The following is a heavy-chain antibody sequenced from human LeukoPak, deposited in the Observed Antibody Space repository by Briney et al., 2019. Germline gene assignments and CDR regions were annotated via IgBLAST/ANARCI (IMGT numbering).Heavy chain of an antibody. V-gene: IGHV4-39*01. CDR2: IYYTGST. CDR1: GGSISSSSYY. Sequence: SETLSLTCTVAGGSISSSSYYWGWIRQPPGKGLEWIGSIYYTGSTYHNPSLKSRVTISVDTSKNQFSLKLSSVTAADTAVYYCARGGSSSWFPPYYYYGMDVWGQGTTVTVSS. CDR3: ARGGSSSWFPPYYYYGMDV. J-gene: IGHJ6*02. D-gene: IGHD6-13*01.